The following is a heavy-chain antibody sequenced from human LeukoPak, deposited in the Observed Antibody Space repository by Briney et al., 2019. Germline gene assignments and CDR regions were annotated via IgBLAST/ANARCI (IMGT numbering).Heavy chain of an antibody. CDR3: ARHRPGYRNGYASFDY. J-gene: IGHJ4*02. Sequence: GESLRISCKGSGYRFSTYWISWVRQMPGKGLEWMGRIDPSDSYTNYSPSFQGHVTISPDKSISTAYLQWSSLKASGTAMYYCARHRPGYRNGYASFDYWGQGTLVTVSS. V-gene: IGHV5-10-1*01. CDR1: GYRFSTYW. D-gene: IGHD5-12*01. CDR2: IDPSDSYT.